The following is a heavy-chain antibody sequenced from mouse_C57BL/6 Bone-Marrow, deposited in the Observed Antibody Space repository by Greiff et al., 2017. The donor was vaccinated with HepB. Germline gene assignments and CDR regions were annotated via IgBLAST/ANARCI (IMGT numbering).Heavy chain of an antibody. CDR2: INPNNGGT. V-gene: IGHV1-26*01. Sequence: VQLQQSGPELVKPGASVKISCKASGYTFTDYYMNWVKQSHGKSLEWIGDINPNNGGTSYNQKFKGKATLTVDKSSSTAYMELRSLTSEDSAVYYCARGGVVEEDYAMDYWGQGTSVTVSS. J-gene: IGHJ4*01. D-gene: IGHD1-1*01. CDR1: GYTFTDYY. CDR3: ARGGVVEEDYAMDY.